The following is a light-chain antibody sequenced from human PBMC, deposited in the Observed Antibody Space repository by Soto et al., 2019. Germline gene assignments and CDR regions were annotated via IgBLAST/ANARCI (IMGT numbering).Light chain of an antibody. J-gene: IGLJ1*01. CDR2: EVS. V-gene: IGLV2-14*01. Sequence: QLVLTQPASVSGSPGQSITISCTGTSSDVGAYNYVSWYQQHPGKAPKLMIYEVSNRPSGVSNRFSGSKSGNTASLTISGLQAEDEADYHCSSYTSSSTYVFGTGTKLTVL. CDR3: SSYTSSSTYV. CDR1: SSDVGAYNY.